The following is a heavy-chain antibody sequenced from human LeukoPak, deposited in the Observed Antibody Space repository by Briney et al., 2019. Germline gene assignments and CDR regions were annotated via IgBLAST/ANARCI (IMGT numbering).Heavy chain of an antibody. CDR3: AREVMVRGVIGMMDV. CDR1: GFTFSSYW. Sequence: GGSLRLSCAASGFTFSSYWMSWVRQAPGKGLEWVANIKQDGSEKYYVDSVKGRFTISRDNAKNSLYLQVNSLRAEDTAVYYCAREVMVRGVIGMMDVWGQGTTVTVSS. J-gene: IGHJ6*02. V-gene: IGHV3-7*01. D-gene: IGHD3-10*01. CDR2: IKQDGSEK.